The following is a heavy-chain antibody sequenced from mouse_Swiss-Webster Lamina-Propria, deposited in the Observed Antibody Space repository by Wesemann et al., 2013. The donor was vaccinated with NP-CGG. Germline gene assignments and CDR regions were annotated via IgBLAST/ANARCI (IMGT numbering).Heavy chain of an antibody. CDR3: ALFPLGSSYESAMDY. V-gene: IGHV1-12*01. Sequence: QAYLQQSGAELVRPGASVKMSCKASGYTFTSYNMHWVKQTPRQGLEWIGAIYPGNGDTSYNQKFKGKATLTVDKSSSTAYMQLSSLTSEDSAVYFCALFPLGSSYESAMDYWGQGTSVTVSS. CDR1: GYTFTSYN. D-gene: IGHD1-1*01. J-gene: IGHJ4*01. CDR2: IYPGNGDT.